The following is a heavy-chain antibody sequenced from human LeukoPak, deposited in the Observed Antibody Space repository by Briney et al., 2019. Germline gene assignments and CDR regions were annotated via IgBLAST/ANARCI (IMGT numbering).Heavy chain of an antibody. D-gene: IGHD3-10*01. J-gene: IGHJ3*02. CDR2: IIPILGIA. CDR1: GGTFSSYA. Sequence: GASVKVSCKASGGTFSSYAISWVRQAPGQGLEWMGRIIPILGIANYAQKFQGRVTITADKSTSTAYMELSSLRSEDTAVYYCAGDRGVIIPDAFDIWGQGTMVTVSS. CDR3: AGDRGVIIPDAFDI. V-gene: IGHV1-69*04.